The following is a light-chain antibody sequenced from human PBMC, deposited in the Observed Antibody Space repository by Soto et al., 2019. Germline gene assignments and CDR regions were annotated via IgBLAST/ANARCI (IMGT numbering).Light chain of an antibody. Sequence: QSVLTQPASVSGSPGQSITISCTGTSNDVGGYKYVSWYQQHPGKAPKLVIYEVSYRPSGVSNRFSGSTSGNTASLTISGLQAEDEADYYCSSYTSSSSLAFGGGTKLTVL. CDR3: SSYTSSSSLA. J-gene: IGLJ3*02. CDR2: EVS. CDR1: SNDVGGYKY. V-gene: IGLV2-14*01.